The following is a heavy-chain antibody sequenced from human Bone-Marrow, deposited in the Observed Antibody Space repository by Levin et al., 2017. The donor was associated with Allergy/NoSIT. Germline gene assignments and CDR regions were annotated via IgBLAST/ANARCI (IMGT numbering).Heavy chain of an antibody. J-gene: IGHJ4*02. Sequence: SGGSLRLSCTASGFTFSSYNMNWVRQALGKGLEWVSSTGTAGKYIYYADSVKGRFTISRDNAKNSLYLQMNSLRAEDTAVYYCVRGSNTMIRADPLDYWGQGTLVTVSS. D-gene: IGHD3-10*01. CDR1: GFTFSSYN. V-gene: IGHV3-21*01. CDR2: TGTAGKYI. CDR3: VRGSNTMIRADPLDY.